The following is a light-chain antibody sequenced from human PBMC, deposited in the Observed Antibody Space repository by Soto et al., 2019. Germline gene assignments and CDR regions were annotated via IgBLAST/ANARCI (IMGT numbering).Light chain of an antibody. CDR1: QTITTY. V-gene: IGKV3-11*01. Sequence: PGERATLSCRASQTITTYLAWYQQKPGQPPRLLIYGASNRASGIPARFSGSGSGTDFTLTISNLEPEDFAVYYCQQRSNWPANFGQGTRLEIK. J-gene: IGKJ5*01. CDR3: QQRSNWPAN. CDR2: GAS.